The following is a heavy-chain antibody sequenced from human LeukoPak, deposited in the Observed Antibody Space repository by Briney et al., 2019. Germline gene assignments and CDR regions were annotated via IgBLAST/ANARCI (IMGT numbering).Heavy chain of an antibody. CDR1: GYTFTGYY. CDR2: INPNSGGT. CDR3: ARDYYYGSGSYTDYSYYYMDV. D-gene: IGHD3-10*01. V-gene: IGHV1-2*02. Sequence: ASVKVSCKASGYTFTGYYLHWVRQAPGQGLEWMGWINPNSGGTNYAQKFQGRVTMTRDTSISTAYMELSRLRSDDTAVYYCARDYYYGSGSYTDYSYYYMDVWGKGTTVTASS. J-gene: IGHJ6*03.